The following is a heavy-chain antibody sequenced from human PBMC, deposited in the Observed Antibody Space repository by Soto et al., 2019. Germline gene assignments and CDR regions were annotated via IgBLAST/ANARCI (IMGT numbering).Heavy chain of an antibody. V-gene: IGHV3-23*01. CDR2: ISGSGGST. CDR1: GFTFSSYA. Sequence: PGGSLRLSCAASGFTFSSYAMSWVRQAPGKGLEWVSAISGSGGSTYYADSVKGRFTISRDNSKNTLYLQMNSLRAEDTAVYYCAKSPSYCSSTSCYIPPGCCYFDYWGQGTLVTVSS. D-gene: IGHD2-2*02. J-gene: IGHJ4*02. CDR3: AKSPSYCSSTSCYIPPGCCYFDY.